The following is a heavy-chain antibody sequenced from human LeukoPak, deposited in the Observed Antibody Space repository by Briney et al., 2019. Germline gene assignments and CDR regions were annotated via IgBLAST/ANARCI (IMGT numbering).Heavy chain of an antibody. CDR2: IHPGGSDT. Sequence: GESLKISCKGSGYSFPNYWIGWVRQMPGKGLEWMGNIHPGGSDTRYSPSFQGQVTISADKSTNTAYLQWGSVEASDTAMYYCATHLSNTDNYWGQGTLVTVSS. D-gene: IGHD2/OR15-2a*01. CDR3: ATHLSNTDNY. J-gene: IGHJ4*02. V-gene: IGHV5-51*01. CDR1: GYSFPNYW.